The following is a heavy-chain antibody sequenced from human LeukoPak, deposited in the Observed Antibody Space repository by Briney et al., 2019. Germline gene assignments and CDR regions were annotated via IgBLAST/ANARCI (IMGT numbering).Heavy chain of an antibody. D-gene: IGHD5-18*01. CDR1: GFTFSSYG. V-gene: IGHV3-30*18. CDR3: AKGGYSYDYYYFDY. Sequence: GGSLRLSCAASGFTFSSYGMHWVRQAPGKGLEWVAVISYDGSNKYYADSVKGRFTISRDNSKNTPYLQMNSLRAEDTAVYYCAKGGYSYDYYYFDYWGQGTLVTVSS. CDR2: ISYDGSNK. J-gene: IGHJ4*02.